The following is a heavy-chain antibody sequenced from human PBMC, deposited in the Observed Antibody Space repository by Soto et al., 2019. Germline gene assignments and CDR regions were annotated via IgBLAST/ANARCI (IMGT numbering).Heavy chain of an antibody. CDR3: VRLRSTTFGGGEAFDT. D-gene: IGHD3-10*01. J-gene: IGHJ3*02. CDR1: GFTFSTYW. Sequence: EVQLVESGGGLVQPGGSLRLSCAASGFTFSTYWMHWVRQVPGKGLVWVSRINSDGSSTRYADSVKGRFTISRDNAKNTMFLQMNSLRAEDTAVYFCVRLRSTTFGGGEAFDTWGQGTMVTVSS. V-gene: IGHV3-74*01. CDR2: INSDGSST.